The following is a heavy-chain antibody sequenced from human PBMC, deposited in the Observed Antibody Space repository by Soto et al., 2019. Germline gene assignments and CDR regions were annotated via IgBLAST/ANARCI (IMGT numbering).Heavy chain of an antibody. CDR3: ARDLVTVTLEINWFDP. CDR1: GFTFSSYW. D-gene: IGHD4-17*01. CDR2: IKQDGSEK. J-gene: IGHJ5*02. Sequence: EVQLVESGGGLVQPGGSLRLSCAASGFTFSSYWMSWVRQAPGKGLEWVANIKQDGSEKYYVDSVKGRFTISRDNAKNSLYLQMNSLRAEDTAVYYCARDLVTVTLEINWFDPWGQGTLVTVSS. V-gene: IGHV3-7*01.